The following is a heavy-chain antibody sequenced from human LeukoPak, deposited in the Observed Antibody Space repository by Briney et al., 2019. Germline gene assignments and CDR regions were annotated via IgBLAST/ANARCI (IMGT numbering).Heavy chain of an antibody. Sequence: GGSLRLSCAASGFTFSSYSMNWVRQAPGKGLEWVSSISSSSSYIYYADSVKGRFTISRDNSKNTLYLQMNSLRAEDTAVYYCAKESTLYSSGWPYWGQGTLVTVSS. CDR1: GFTFSSYS. D-gene: IGHD6-19*01. J-gene: IGHJ4*02. V-gene: IGHV3-21*04. CDR3: AKESTLYSSGWPY. CDR2: ISSSSSYI.